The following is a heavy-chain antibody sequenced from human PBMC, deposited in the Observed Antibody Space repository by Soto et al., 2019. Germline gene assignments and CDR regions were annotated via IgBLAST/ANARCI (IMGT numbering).Heavy chain of an antibody. Sequence: EVQLLESGGGLVQPGGSLRLSCAASGFTFSSYAMSWVRQAPGKGLEWVSAISGSGGSTYYADSVKGRFTISRDNSKNTLYLQMNSLRAEDTAVYYCAKDVRKRLFVVVPAALGYWGQGTLVTVSS. J-gene: IGHJ4*02. D-gene: IGHD2-2*01. V-gene: IGHV3-23*01. CDR3: AKDVRKRLFVVVPAALGY. CDR1: GFTFSSYA. CDR2: ISGSGGST.